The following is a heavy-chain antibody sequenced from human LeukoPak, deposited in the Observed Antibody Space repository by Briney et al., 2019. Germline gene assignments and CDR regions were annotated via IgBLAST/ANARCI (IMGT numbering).Heavy chain of an antibody. CDR1: GFSLSTSGVG. CDR2: IYWDDDK. J-gene: IGHJ5*02. Sequence: SGPTLVNPTQTLTLTCTFSGFSLSTSGVGVGWIRQPPGKALEWLSLIYWDDDKRYSPSLKSRLTITKDTSKNQVVLTMTNMNPVDTATYYCAHRRSGSYLKGINWFDPWGQGTLVTVSS. CDR3: AHRRSGSYLKGINWFDP. D-gene: IGHD1-26*01. V-gene: IGHV2-5*02.